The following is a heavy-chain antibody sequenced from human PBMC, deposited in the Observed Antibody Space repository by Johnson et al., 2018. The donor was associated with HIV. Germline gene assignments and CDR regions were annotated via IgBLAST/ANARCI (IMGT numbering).Heavy chain of an antibody. CDR1: GFTFSRYW. CDR3: AKDQHGPLVPTVMRDDAFDI. V-gene: IGHV3-66*01. Sequence: VQLLESGGGLVQPGGSLRLSCAASGFTFSRYWMSWVRQAPGKGLEWVSVIYSGGSTYYADSVKGRFTISRDNSKNTLYLQMNSLGAGDTAVYYCAKDQHGPLVPTVMRDDAFDIWGQGTMVTVSS. CDR2: IYSGGST. J-gene: IGHJ3*02. D-gene: IGHD5-12*01.